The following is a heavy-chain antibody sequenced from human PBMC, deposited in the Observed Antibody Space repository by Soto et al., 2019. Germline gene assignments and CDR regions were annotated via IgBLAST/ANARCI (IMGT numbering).Heavy chain of an antibody. CDR1: GFTFSNYA. CDR3: AKRRSGNSVYDY. CDR2: SSGSGGGT. J-gene: IGHJ4*01. V-gene: IGHV3-23*01. D-gene: IGHD5-12*01. Sequence: EVQLLDSGGALVQPGVSLRLSCAASGFTFSNYAMSWVRQAPGQGLEWVSTSSGSGGGTYYPDSVKCRFTISRDNSKNTLSLQMNSLRAEDTAVYYCAKRRSGNSVYDYGGHGALVTVSA.